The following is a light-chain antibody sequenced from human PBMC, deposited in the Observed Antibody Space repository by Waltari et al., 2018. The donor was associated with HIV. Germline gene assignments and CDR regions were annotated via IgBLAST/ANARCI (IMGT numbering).Light chain of an antibody. J-gene: IGLJ1*01. CDR1: SNALSTYKL. CDR3: CSYANSSTSFYV. CDR2: EIN. V-gene: IGLV2-23*02. Sequence: QSALTQPASVSGSPGQSITISCTGVSNALSTYKLVSWYQHHPGKAPRLIMFEINKRPSGVSNRFSGSKSDNVASLTISGLQAEDEADYYCCSYANSSTSFYVFGSGTKVTVL.